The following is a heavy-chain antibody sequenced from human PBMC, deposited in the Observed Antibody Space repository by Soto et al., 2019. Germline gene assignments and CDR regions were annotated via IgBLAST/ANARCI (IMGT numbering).Heavy chain of an antibody. CDR1: GGTFSSYA. CDR2: IIPIFGTA. V-gene: IGHV1-69*01. Sequence: QVQLVQSGAEVKKPGSSVKVSCKASGGTFSSYAISWVRQAPGQGLEWMGGIIPIFGTANYAQKFQGRVTITADESKSTAYMELSSLRSEDTAVYYCAGYCSSTSCYYYYYGMDVWGQGTTVTVSS. D-gene: IGHD2-2*01. J-gene: IGHJ6*02. CDR3: AGYCSSTSCYYYYYGMDV.